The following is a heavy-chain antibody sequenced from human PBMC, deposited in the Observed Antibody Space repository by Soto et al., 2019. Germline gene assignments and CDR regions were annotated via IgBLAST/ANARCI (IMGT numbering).Heavy chain of an antibody. CDR3: AGSVGCSCDRYYSGKN. V-gene: IGHV1-69*02. J-gene: IGHJ4*02. D-gene: IGHD2-15*01. Sequence: QVQLVQSWAEVKKPGSSVKVSCNASGGTFSSYTISWVRQAPGQGLEWMGRIIPILGIANYAQQFQCRVTITADKSTSTAYMELSSLRSEDTAVYYCAGSVGCSCDRYYSGKNWGQGTLVTVSS. CDR1: GGTFSSYT. CDR2: IIPILGIA.